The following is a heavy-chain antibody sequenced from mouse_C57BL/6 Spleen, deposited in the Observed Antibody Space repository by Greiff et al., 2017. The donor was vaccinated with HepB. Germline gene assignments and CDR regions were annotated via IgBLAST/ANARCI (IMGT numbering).Heavy chain of an antibody. CDR1: GYTFTDYN. CDR3: ARSLYDYDVGFDY. J-gene: IGHJ2*01. V-gene: IGHV1-18*01. CDR2: INPNNGGT. D-gene: IGHD2-4*01. Sequence: EVKLVESGPELVKPGASVKIPCKASGYTFTDYNMDWVKQSHGKSLEWIGDINPNNGGTIYNQKFKGKATLTVDKSSSTAYMELRSLTSEDTAVYYCARSLYDYDVGFDYWGQGTTLTVSS.